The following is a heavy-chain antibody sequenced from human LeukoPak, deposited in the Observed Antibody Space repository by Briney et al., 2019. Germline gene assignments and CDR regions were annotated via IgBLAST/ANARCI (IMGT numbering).Heavy chain of an antibody. CDR1: GFTFNDYG. D-gene: IGHD3-10*02. CDR3: AELGITMIGGV. J-gene: IGHJ6*04. V-gene: IGHV3-48*03. CDR2: VSPNGETA. Sequence: GGSLRLSCAASGFTFNDYGMNWVRQPPGKGLEWVSGVSPNGETAYYADSVKGRFTISRDNAKNSLYLQMNSLRAEDTAVYYCAELGITMIGGVWGKGTTVTISS.